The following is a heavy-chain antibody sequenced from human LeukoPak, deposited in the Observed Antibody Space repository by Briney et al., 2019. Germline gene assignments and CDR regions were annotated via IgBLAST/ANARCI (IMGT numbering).Heavy chain of an antibody. CDR2: FYYSGST. CDR1: GDSIIRSTYY. D-gene: IGHD2-8*01. CDR3: ARGLGYCTNGVCPLFDY. V-gene: IGHV4-39*01. Sequence: SETLSLTCTISGDSIIRSTYYWGWIRQPPGKGLEWIGSFYYSGSTYYNPSLKSRVTISVDTSKNQFSLKLSSVTAADTAVYYCARGLGYCTNGVCPLFDYWGQGTLVTVSS. J-gene: IGHJ4*02.